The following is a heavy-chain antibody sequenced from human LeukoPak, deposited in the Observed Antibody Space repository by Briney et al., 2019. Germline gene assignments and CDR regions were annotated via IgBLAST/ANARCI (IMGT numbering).Heavy chain of an antibody. Sequence: ASVKVSCKASRYTFTGYYMHWVRQAPGQGLEWMGWINPNSGGTNYAQKFQGRVTMTRDTSISTAYMELSRLRSDDTAVYYCARVTQLLYDAFDIWGQGTMVTVSS. CDR3: ARVTQLLYDAFDI. D-gene: IGHD2-2*01. CDR2: INPNSGGT. J-gene: IGHJ3*02. CDR1: RYTFTGYY. V-gene: IGHV1-2*02.